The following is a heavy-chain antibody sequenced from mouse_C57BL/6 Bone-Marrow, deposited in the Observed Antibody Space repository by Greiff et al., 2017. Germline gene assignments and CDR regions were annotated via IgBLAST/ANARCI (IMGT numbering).Heavy chain of an antibody. D-gene: IGHD1-1*01. J-gene: IGHJ2*01. Sequence: QVQLQQSGAELVKPGASVKLSCKASGYTFTSYWMQWVKQRPGQGLEWIGEIDPSDSYTNYNQKFKGKATLTGDTSSSTAYMQLSSLTSEDSAVYYCARDYYGSSVDYWGQGTTLTVSS. CDR3: ARDYYGSSVDY. CDR1: GYTFTSYW. V-gene: IGHV1-50*01. CDR2: IDPSDSYT.